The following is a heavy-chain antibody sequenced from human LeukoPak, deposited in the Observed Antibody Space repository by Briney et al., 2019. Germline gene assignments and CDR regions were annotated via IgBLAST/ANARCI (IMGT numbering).Heavy chain of an antibody. V-gene: IGHV4-59*01. D-gene: IGHD3-3*01. CDR3: ARVYRSRITIFGVVIIPSWFDP. CDR2: IYYSGST. CDR1: GGSISSYY. Sequence: SETLSLTCTVSGGSISSYYWSWIRQPPGKGLEWIGYIYYSGSTNYNPSLKSRVTISVDTSKNQFSLELSSVTAADTAVYYCARVYRSRITIFGVVIIPSWFDPWGQGTLVTVSS. J-gene: IGHJ5*02.